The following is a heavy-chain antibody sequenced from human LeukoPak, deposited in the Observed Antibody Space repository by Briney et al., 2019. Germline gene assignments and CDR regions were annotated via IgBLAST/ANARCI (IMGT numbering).Heavy chain of an antibody. CDR2: ITSTSSYI. V-gene: IGHV3-21*01. J-gene: IGHJ6*03. CDR3: ARVRGGYSYGYGAMDV. CDR1: GFTFSDYW. Sequence: GGSLRLSCAPSGFTFSDYWMTWVRQAPGKGLEWVSSITSTSSYIYYADSVKGRFTISRDNAKNSLYLQLNSLRAEDTAVYYCARVRGGYSYGYGAMDVWGKGTTVTVSS. D-gene: IGHD5-18*01.